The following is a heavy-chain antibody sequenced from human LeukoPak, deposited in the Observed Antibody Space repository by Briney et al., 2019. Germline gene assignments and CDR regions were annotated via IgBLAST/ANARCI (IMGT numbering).Heavy chain of an antibody. CDR3: AKDRLGSDSSGYYYWDY. CDR1: GFTFSSYA. J-gene: IGHJ4*02. V-gene: IGHV3-23*01. D-gene: IGHD3-22*01. Sequence: GGSLRLSCAASGFTFSSYAMSWVRQAPGKGLEWVSAISGSGGSTYYADSVKGRFTISRDNSKNTLYLQMNSLRAEDTAVYYCAKDRLGSDSSGYYYWDYWGQGTLVTVSS. CDR2: ISGSGGST.